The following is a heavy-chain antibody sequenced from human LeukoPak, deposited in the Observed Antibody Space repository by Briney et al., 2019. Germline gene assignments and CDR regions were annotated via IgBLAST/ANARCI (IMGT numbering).Heavy chain of an antibody. V-gene: IGHV1-2*02. CDR2: INPNSGGT. Sequence: ASVKVSCKASGYTFTGYYMHWVRQAPGQGLGWMGWINPNSGGTNYAQKFQGRVTMTRDTSISTAYMELSRLRSDDTAVYYCARNQITYYDILTGYWSDAFDIWGQGTMVTVSS. CDR1: GYTFTGYY. J-gene: IGHJ3*02. D-gene: IGHD3-9*01. CDR3: ARNQITYYDILTGYWSDAFDI.